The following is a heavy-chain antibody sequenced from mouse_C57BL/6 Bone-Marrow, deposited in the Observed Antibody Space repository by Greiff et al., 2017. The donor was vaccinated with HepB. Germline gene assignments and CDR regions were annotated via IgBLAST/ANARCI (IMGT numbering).Heavy chain of an antibody. Sequence: VQVVESGAELVRPGTSVKMSCKASGYTFTNYWIGWAKQRPGHGLEWIGDIYPGGGYTNYNEKFKGKATLTAEKSSSTAYMQFSSLTSEDSAIYYCARWDYAYYYAMDYWGQGTSVTVSS. D-gene: IGHD2-4*01. V-gene: IGHV1-63*01. CDR1: GYTFTNYW. J-gene: IGHJ4*01. CDR2: IYPGGGYT. CDR3: ARWDYAYYYAMDY.